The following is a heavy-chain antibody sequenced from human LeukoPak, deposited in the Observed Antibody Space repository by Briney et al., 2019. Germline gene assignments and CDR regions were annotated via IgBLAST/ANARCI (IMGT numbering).Heavy chain of an antibody. J-gene: IGHJ4*02. CDR3: ARGRITSYYSSSGFYPRDF. CDR2: INPSGGST. Sequence: ASVKVSCKASGYTFTSYYMHWVRQAPGQGLEWMGIINPSGGSTSYAQKFQGRVTMTRDTSTSTVYMDLSSLRSEDTAVYYCARGRITSYYSSSGFYPRDFWGQGTLVTVSS. V-gene: IGHV1-46*01. CDR1: GYTFTSYY. D-gene: IGHD3-22*01.